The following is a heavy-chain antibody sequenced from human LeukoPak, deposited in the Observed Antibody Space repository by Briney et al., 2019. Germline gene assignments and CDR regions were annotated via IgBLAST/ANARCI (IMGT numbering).Heavy chain of an antibody. CDR3: ARVGTTSNFYYYYGMDV. D-gene: IGHD2/OR15-2a*01. J-gene: IGHJ6*02. Sequence: QTGGSLRLSCAASGLTLSSYWMHWVRQAPGKGLVWVSRINSDGSTTSYADSVKGRFTISRDNAKNTLYLQMNSLRAEDTAVYYCARVGTTSNFYYYYGMDVWGQGTTVTVSS. CDR1: GLTLSSYW. CDR2: INSDGSTT. V-gene: IGHV3-74*01.